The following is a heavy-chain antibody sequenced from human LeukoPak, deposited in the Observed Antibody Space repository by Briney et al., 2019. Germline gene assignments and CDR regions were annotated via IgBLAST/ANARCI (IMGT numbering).Heavy chain of an antibody. J-gene: IGHJ4*02. CDR3: ARDLGRDRYFDS. Sequence: SGGSLRLSCAASGFTFSPYPMSSVRQAPGKGLEWVSYISGPSDTIHYADSVKGRFTISRDNAKNSLYLQMNSLGAEDTAVYYCARDLGRDRYFDSWGQGTLVTVSS. CDR1: GFTFSPYP. D-gene: IGHD5-24*01. CDR2: ISGPSDTI. V-gene: IGHV3-48*04.